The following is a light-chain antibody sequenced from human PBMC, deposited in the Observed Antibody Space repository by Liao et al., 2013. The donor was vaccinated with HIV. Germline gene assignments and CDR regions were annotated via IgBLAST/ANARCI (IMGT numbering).Light chain of an antibody. Sequence: SYDLTQPPSVSVSPGQTASITCSGDKLGDNYASWYQQKPGQSPVLVIYQDRKRPSGIPERFSGSNSGNTATLTISGTQAMDEADYYCQAWDSSTAYYVFGTGTKVTVL. CDR3: QAWDSSTAYYV. J-gene: IGLJ1*01. V-gene: IGLV3-1*01. CDR1: KLGDNY. CDR2: QDR.